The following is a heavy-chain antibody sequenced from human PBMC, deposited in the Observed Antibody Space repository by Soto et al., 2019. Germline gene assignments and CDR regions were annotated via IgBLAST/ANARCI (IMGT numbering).Heavy chain of an antibody. V-gene: IGHV4-31*03. D-gene: IGHD6-13*01. CDR1: GGSISSGGYY. CDR3: ARSFGVAAAGPFEY. CDR2: IYYSGST. J-gene: IGHJ4*02. Sequence: QVQLQESGPGLVKPSQTLSLTCTVSGGSISSGGYYWSWIRQHPGKGLEWIGYIYYSGSTYYNPSLKSRVTISVDPSEDLFSPTLSSVTAADTAVYDCARSFGVAAAGPFEYWGQGTLVTVSS.